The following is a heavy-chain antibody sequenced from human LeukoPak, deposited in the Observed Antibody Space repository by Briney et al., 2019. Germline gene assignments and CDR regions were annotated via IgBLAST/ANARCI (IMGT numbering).Heavy chain of an antibody. CDR2: IYYSGST. D-gene: IGHD5-24*01. V-gene: IGHV4-59*12. Sequence: PSETLSLTCTVSGGSISSYYWSWIRQPPGKGLEWIGYIYYSGSTNYNPSLKSRVTISVDTSKNQFSLSLTSVTAADTAVYYCSRGVDAYKGGNYWGQGTLVTVSS. CDR3: SRGVDAYKGGNY. J-gene: IGHJ4*02. CDR1: GGSISSYY.